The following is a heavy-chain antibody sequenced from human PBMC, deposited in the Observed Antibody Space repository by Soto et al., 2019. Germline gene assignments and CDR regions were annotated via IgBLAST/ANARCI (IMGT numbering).Heavy chain of an antibody. J-gene: IGHJ5*02. CDR2: ISGTSVYI. Sequence: GGSLRLSCVASGFTFSNYNMNWVRQAPGKGLEWFSHISGTSVYIHYADAVKGRFTISRDNAKNSVYLQMDSLRVEDTAVYYCAREGALKPFSSWGQGALVTVSS. CDR1: GFTFSNYN. CDR3: AREGALKPFSS. V-gene: IGHV3-21*01.